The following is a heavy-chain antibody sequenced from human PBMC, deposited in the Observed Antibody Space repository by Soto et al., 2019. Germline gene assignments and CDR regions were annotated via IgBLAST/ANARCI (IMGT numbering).Heavy chain of an antibody. V-gene: IGHV1-2*02. CDR1: GYTITGQY. D-gene: IGHD2-21*02. Sequence: APGQVSCNAAGYTITGQYIHLGRQAPGQGLEWMGWINPNSGGTSYAQKFQGRVTMTRDTSITTAYMELSRLSSDDTAVYYCARRAYCGGDCYEFGGVLDYWGQGTLVTVSS. J-gene: IGHJ4*02. CDR2: INPNSGGT. CDR3: ARRAYCGGDCYEFGGVLDY.